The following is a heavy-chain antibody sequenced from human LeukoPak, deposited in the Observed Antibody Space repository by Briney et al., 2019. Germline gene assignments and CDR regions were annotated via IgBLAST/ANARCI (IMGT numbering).Heavy chain of an antibody. Sequence: GGTLRLSCAASGFTFSSYAMSWVRQTPGKGLEWVSTISASGGTTYYADSVKGRFTISRDNAKNSLYLQMNSLRAEDTAVYYCAELGITMIGGVWGKGTTVTISS. V-gene: IGHV3-23*01. CDR3: AELGITMIGGV. CDR1: GFTFSSYA. CDR2: ISASGGTT. J-gene: IGHJ6*04. D-gene: IGHD3-10*02.